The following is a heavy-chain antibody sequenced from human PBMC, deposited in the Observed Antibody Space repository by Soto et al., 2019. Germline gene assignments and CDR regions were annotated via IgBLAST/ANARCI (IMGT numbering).Heavy chain of an antibody. CDR2: IQSGGST. CDR1: GFTVSSKY. Sequence: EVQLVEFGGGLVQPGGSLRLSYAASGFTVSSKYMSWVSQAPGKGLEWVSLIQSGGSTYYAGSVKGRFTISRDNSENTLSLQMNSLRVEDTAVYYCMRDDVHCSGGRCYGVPMDVWSKGTTVTVSA. CDR3: MRDDVHCSGGRCYGVPMDV. J-gene: IGHJ6*04. D-gene: IGHD2-15*01. V-gene: IGHV3-66*01.